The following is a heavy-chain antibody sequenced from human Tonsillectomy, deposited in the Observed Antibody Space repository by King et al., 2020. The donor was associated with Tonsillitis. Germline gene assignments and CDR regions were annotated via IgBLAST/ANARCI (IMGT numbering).Heavy chain of an antibody. CDR1: GYTFIRYW. CDR3: ARIAYCGGDCYSATFDY. V-gene: IGHV5-10-1*03. CDR2: IDPSDSYT. D-gene: IGHD2-21*02. Sequence: QLVQSGAEVKEPGESLRISCKGSGYTFIRYWITWVRQMPGKGLEWMGRIDPSDSYTNYSPSFQGLVTISTDNSISTAYLQWSSLQASDTAMYYCARIAYCGGDCYSATFDYWGQGTLITVSS. J-gene: IGHJ4*02.